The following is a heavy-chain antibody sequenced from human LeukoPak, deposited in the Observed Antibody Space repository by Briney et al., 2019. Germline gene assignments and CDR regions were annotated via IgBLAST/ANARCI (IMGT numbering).Heavy chain of an antibody. J-gene: IGHJ4*02. CDR1: GFTFSSYG. D-gene: IGHD5-18*01. CDR3: ARDRVDTAMVYFDY. V-gene: IGHV3-33*01. Sequence: GGSLRLSCAASGFTFSSYGMHWVRQAPGKGLEWVAVIWYDGIRKYYADSVRGRFTISRDNSKNTLYLQMNSLRAEDTAVYYCARDRVDTAMVYFDYWGQGTLVTVSS. CDR2: IWYDGIRK.